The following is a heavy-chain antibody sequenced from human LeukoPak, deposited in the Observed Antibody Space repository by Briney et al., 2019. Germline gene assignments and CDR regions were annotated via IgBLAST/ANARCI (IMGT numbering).Heavy chain of an antibody. V-gene: IGHV3-21*06. Sequence: GGSLTLSCTPSGFSFSTYAMTCGPAPPGEGREWISSMSSGISYSYYADSVTGRFTSSSDNTKNSLYLLMNSLRAEEAAIYYCARDRPTGVSRVFVVQWGQGTPVTVSS. D-gene: IGHD2-15*01. CDR2: MSSGISYS. J-gene: IGHJ4*02. CDR1: GFSFSTYA. CDR3: ARDRPTGVSRVFVVQ.